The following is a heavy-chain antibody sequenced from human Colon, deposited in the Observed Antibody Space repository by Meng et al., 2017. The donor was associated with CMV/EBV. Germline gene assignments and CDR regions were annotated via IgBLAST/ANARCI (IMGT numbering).Heavy chain of an antibody. V-gene: IGHV3-23*01. D-gene: IGHD2-15*01. CDR2: ISGSGGST. Sequence: GGSLRLSCAASGFTFSSYAMSWVRQAPGKGLEWVSAISGSGGSTYYADSVKGRFTISRDNARKSVYLQMDSLRAEDTAVYYCARLVVGDNDYFDYWGQGTLVTVSS. CDR3: ARLVVGDNDYFDY. CDR1: GFTFSSYA. J-gene: IGHJ4*02.